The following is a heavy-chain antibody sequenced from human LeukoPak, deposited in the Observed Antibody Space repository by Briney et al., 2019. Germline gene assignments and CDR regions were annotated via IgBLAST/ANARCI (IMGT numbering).Heavy chain of an antibody. V-gene: IGHV4-34*01. CDR1: GGSFSGYY. D-gene: IGHD3-16*01. Sequence: SETLSLTCAVYGGSFSGYYWSWIRQPPGKGLEWIGEINHSGSTNYNPSLKSRVTISVDTSKNQFSLKLSSVTAADTAVYYCARVYRRLRSPSQPGYNWFDPWGQGTLVTASS. CDR3: ARVYRRLRSPSQPGYNWFDP. CDR2: INHSGST. J-gene: IGHJ5*02.